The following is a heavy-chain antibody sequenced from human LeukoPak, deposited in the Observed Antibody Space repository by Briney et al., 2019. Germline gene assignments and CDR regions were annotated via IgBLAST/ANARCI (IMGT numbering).Heavy chain of an antibody. CDR1: GYSFTNYD. J-gene: IGHJ6*02. CDR3: ARAADRSITIFGVVKGYYYYGMDV. D-gene: IGHD3-3*01. V-gene: IGHV1-8*01. CDR2: MNPNSGNT. Sequence: ASVKVSCKASGYSFTNYDINWVRQATGQGLEWMGWMNPNSGNTGYAQKFQGRVTMTGNTSISTAYMELSSLRSEDTAVYYCARAADRSITIFGVVKGYYYYGMDVWGQGTTVTVSS.